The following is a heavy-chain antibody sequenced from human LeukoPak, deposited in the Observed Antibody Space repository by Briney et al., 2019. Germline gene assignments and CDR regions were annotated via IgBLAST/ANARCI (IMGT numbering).Heavy chain of an antibody. CDR1: GGXISNYY. D-gene: IGHD2-2*01. CDR3: ARVRYCSTNRCYDREFDN. V-gene: IGHV4-59*01. CDR2: IYYSGNT. J-gene: IGHJ4*02. Sequence: SETLSLTCTVSGGXISNYYWSWIRQPPGKGLEWIGYIYYSGNTNYNPSLKSRVTISVDTSKNQFSLKLNSVTAADTAVYYCARVRYCSTNRCYDREFDNWGQGTLVTVSS.